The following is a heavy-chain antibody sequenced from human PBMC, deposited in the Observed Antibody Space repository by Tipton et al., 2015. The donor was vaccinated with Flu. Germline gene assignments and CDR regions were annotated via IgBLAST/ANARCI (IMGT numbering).Heavy chain of an antibody. J-gene: IGHJ1*01. CDR3: AGLRREERYYDTRGLLD. Sequence: TLSLICTVSGYSISSGYYWGWIRQPPGKGLEWIGNIYHSGGTYYNPSLKGRVTISEDTSKNQFSLKLTSVTAADTAVYYCAGLRREERYYDTRGLLDWGQGTLVAVSS. D-gene: IGHD3-22*01. CDR2: IYHSGGT. CDR1: GYSISSGYY. V-gene: IGHV4-38-2*02.